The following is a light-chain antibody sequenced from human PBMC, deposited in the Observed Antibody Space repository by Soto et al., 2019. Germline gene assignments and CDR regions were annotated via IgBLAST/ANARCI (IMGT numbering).Light chain of an antibody. CDR3: SLSFGGTVV. Sequence: QAVVTQEPSMTVSPGGTVTLTCGSSTGGVTSGHWPYWVQQKAGQAPRTLIYDATNKHSWTPARFSGSLLGGKAALTLSGGRSEDEAEYYCSLSFGGTVVFGGGTKLNVL. CDR2: DAT. J-gene: IGLJ2*01. CDR1: TGGVTSGHW. V-gene: IGLV7-46*01.